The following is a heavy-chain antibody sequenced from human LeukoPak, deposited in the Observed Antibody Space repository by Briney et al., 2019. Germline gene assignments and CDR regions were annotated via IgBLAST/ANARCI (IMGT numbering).Heavy chain of an antibody. CDR3: AKDRSGSSGLPDAFDI. J-gene: IGHJ3*02. CDR1: GFTFSSYW. V-gene: IGHV3-74*01. Sequence: GGSLRLSCAASGFTFSSYWMHWVRQAPGKGLVWVSRINSDGSSTSYADSVKGRFTISRDNAKNTLYLQMNSLRAEDTAVYYCAKDRSGSSGLPDAFDIWGQGTMVTVSS. D-gene: IGHD3-22*01. CDR2: INSDGSST.